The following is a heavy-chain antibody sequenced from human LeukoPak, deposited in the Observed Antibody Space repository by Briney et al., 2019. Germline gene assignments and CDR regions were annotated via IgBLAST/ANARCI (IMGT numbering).Heavy chain of an antibody. Sequence: GGSLRLSCAASELSVSDNYMSWVRQAPGKGLEWVSILYSGGNTYYTGSVKGRFTISRDTSKNTLYLQMNSLRADDTAVYYCVRTQPRSRLLDRWGQGTLVTVSS. D-gene: IGHD1-26*01. CDR1: ELSVSDNY. CDR2: LYSGGNT. CDR3: VRTQPRSRLLDR. V-gene: IGHV3-53*01. J-gene: IGHJ5*02.